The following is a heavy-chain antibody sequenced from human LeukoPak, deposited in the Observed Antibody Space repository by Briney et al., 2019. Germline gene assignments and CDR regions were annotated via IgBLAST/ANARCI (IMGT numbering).Heavy chain of an antibody. Sequence: GGSLRLSCAASGFTFSNAWMSWVRQAPGKGLEWVGRIKSKTDGGTTDYAAPVKGRFTISRDDSKNTLYLQMNSLKTENTAVYYCTTLEYSSSSGDYWGQGTLVTVSS. CDR3: TTLEYSSSSGDY. D-gene: IGHD6-6*01. J-gene: IGHJ4*02. CDR1: GFTFSNAW. CDR2: IKSKTDGGTT. V-gene: IGHV3-15*01.